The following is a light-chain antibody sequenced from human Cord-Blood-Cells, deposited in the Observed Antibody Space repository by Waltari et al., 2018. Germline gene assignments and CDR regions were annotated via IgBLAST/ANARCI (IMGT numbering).Light chain of an antibody. CDR3: QQYYSYPFT. V-gene: IGKV1-8*01. CDR1: QGISSY. Sequence: IRMTQSPSSFSASTGDRVTITCRASQGISSYLAWYQQKPGKAPKLLIYAASTLQSGVQSRFSGSGSGTYFTLTISCLHYEDFATYYCQQYYSYPFTFGPGTKVDIK. CDR2: AAS. J-gene: IGKJ3*01.